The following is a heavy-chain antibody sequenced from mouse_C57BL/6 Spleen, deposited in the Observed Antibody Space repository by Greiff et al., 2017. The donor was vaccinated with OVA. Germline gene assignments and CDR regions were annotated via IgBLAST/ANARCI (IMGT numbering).Heavy chain of an antibody. CDR2: IDPENGDT. D-gene: IGHD2-1*01. V-gene: IGHV14-4*01. CDR3: TPIYYGNPFAY. J-gene: IGHJ3*01. Sequence: EVKLMESGAELVRPGASVKLSCTASGFNIKDDYMHWVKQRPEQGLEWIGWIDPENGDTEYASKFQGKATITADTSSNTAYLQLSSLTSEDTAVYYCTPIYYGNPFAYWGQGTLVTVSA. CDR1: GFNIKDDY.